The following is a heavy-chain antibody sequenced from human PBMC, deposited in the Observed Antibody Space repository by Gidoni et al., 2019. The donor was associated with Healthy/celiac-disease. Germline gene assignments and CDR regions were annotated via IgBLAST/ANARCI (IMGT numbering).Heavy chain of an antibody. CDR2: INPNSGGT. CDR1: GSTFTGSY. V-gene: IGHV1-2*02. D-gene: IGHD3-16*01. Sequence: QVQLVQSGSEVTTPAASVKVSCTPSGSTFTGSYMHWVRQDPGQGLEWMGWINPNSGGTNYAKKCQGRVTMTRDTSISTAYMELSRLRSDDTAVYYCARDSGDYVWGIKPYFDYWGQGTLVTVSS. CDR3: ARDSGDYVWGIKPYFDY. J-gene: IGHJ4*02.